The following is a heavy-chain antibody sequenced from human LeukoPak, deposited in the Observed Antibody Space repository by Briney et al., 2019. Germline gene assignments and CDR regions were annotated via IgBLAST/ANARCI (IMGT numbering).Heavy chain of an antibody. CDR2: IYYSGST. Sequence: KASETLSLTCTVSGGSISSYYWGWIRQPPGKGLEWIGSIYYSGSTYYNPSLKSRVTISVDTSKNQFSLRLSSVTAAETAVYYCARHGYSSFWYQREGWFDPWGQGTLVTVSS. CDR1: GGSISSYY. CDR3: ARHGYSSFWYQREGWFDP. J-gene: IGHJ5*02. V-gene: IGHV4-39*01. D-gene: IGHD6-19*01.